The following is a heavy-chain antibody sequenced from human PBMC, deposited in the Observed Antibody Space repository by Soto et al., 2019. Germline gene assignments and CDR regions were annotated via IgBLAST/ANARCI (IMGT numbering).Heavy chain of an antibody. CDR2: IYWDDDR. J-gene: IGHJ4*02. D-gene: IGHD3-16*01. CDR1: GFSLSTTPVG. CDR3: AQITPLDFIGYYFDY. V-gene: IGHV2-5*02. Sequence: QITLKESGPTLVKPTQTLTLTCTLSGFSLSTTPVGVGWIRQPPGQALEWLALIYWDDDRRYIPSLKNRLTITKDSPGGQVVLTMTDMYPVDTGTYYCAQITPLDFIGYYFDYWGPGILVTVSS.